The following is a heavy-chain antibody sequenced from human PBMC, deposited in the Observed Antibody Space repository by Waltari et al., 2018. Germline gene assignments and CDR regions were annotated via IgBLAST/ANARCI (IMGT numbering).Heavy chain of an antibody. CDR3: AKDGNYDFWSGYWSLYGMDV. D-gene: IGHD3-3*01. CDR1: GFTFSSYA. Sequence: EVQLLESGGGLVQPGGSLRLSCAASGFTFSSYAMSWVRPAPGKGLEWVSAISGSGGSTYYADSVKGRFTISRDNSKNTLYLQMNSLRAEDTAVYYCAKDGNYDFWSGYWSLYGMDVWGQGTTVTVSS. J-gene: IGHJ6*02. V-gene: IGHV3-23*01. CDR2: ISGSGGST.